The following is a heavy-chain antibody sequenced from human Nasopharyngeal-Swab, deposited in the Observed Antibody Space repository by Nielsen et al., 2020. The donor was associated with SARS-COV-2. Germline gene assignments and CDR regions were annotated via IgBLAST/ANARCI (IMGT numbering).Heavy chain of an antibody. D-gene: IGHD6-13*01. Sequence: SETLSLTCTVSGGSISSGGYYWSWIRQHPGKGLEWIGYIYYSGSTYYNPSLKSRVTISVDTSKNQFSLKLSSVTAADTAVYYCARGAYSSSWTQIDYYYYGMDVWGQGTTVTVSS. V-gene: IGHV4-31*03. J-gene: IGHJ6*02. CDR2: IYYSGST. CDR3: ARGAYSSSWTQIDYYYYGMDV. CDR1: GGSISSGGYY.